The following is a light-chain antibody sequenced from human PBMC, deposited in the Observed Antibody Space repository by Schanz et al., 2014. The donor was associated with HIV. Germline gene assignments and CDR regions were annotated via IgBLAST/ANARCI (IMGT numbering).Light chain of an antibody. J-gene: IGLJ2*01. V-gene: IGLV2-8*01. CDR1: SSDVGGYNH. CDR3: SSYTSSSTGV. CDR2: EVI. Sequence: QSALTQPPSASGSPGQSVTISCTGTSSDVGGYNHLSWYQQHPGKAPKLMIYEVIKRPSGVPDRFSGSKSGSTASLTVSGLQAEDEADYYCSSYTSSSTGVFGGGTKLTVL.